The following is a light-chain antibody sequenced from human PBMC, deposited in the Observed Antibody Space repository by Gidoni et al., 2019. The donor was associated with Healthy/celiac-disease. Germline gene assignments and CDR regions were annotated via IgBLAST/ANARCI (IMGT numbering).Light chain of an antibody. V-gene: IGKV1-33*01. CDR1: QDISNY. CDR2: DAS. Sequence: DIQMTQSPSSLSASVGDRVTITCQASQDISNYLNWYQQKPGKAPKLLIYDASKLETGVPSRFSGSGSGTDFTFTISSLQAEDIATYYCQQYDNLPRTFGQGTKVEIK. CDR3: QQYDNLPRT. J-gene: IGKJ1*01.